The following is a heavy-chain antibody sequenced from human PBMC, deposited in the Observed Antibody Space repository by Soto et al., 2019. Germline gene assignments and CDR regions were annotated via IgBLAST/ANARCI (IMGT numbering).Heavy chain of an antibody. D-gene: IGHD3-10*01. V-gene: IGHV1-18*01. Sequence: ASVKVSCKASGYTFTSYGISWVRQAPGQGLEWMGWISAYNGNTNYAQKLQGRVTMTTDTSTSTAYMELRSLRSDDTAVYYCARDISPMVRGVVGLDYYYYYMDVWGKGTTVTVSS. J-gene: IGHJ6*03. CDR3: ARDISPMVRGVVGLDYYYYYMDV. CDR1: GYTFTSYG. CDR2: ISAYNGNT.